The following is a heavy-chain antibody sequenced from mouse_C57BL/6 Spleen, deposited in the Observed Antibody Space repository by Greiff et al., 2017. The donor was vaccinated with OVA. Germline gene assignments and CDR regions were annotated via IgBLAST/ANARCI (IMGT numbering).Heavy chain of an antibody. CDR1: GYTFTSYW. J-gene: IGHJ2*01. CDR3: ARGTGDYFDY. D-gene: IGHD4-1*01. V-gene: IGHV1-52*01. Sequence: QVQLKQPGAELVRPVSSVKLSCKASGYTFTSYWMHWVKQRPIQGLEWIGNIDPSDSETHYNQKFKDKATLTVDKSSSTAYMQLSSLTSEDSAVYYCARGTGDYFDYWGQGTTLTVSS. CDR2: IDPSDSET.